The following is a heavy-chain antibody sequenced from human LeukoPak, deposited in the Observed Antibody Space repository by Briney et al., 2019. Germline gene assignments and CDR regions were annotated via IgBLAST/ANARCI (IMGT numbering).Heavy chain of an antibody. CDR2: IYYSGST. CDR1: GGSISSYY. Sequence: KASETLSLTCTVSGGSISSYYWSWIRQPPGKGLEWIGYIYYSGSTNYNPSLKSRVTISVDTSKNQFSLKLSSVTAADTAVYYCAREGTEVGTTDAFDIWGQGTMVTVSS. D-gene: IGHD1-7*01. CDR3: AREGTEVGTTDAFDI. V-gene: IGHV4-59*01. J-gene: IGHJ3*02.